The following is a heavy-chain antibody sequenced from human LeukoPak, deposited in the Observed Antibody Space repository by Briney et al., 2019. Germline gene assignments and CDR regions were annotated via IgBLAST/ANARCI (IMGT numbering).Heavy chain of an antibody. J-gene: IGHJ4*02. Sequence: ASVKVSCKVSGYTLTELSMHWVRLAPGKALEWTGGFDPEDGETIYAQKFQGRVTMTEDRSTVPAYIVLSGLRCEGTAVDYVATSTIDAVALDYWGQGTLVSVSS. V-gene: IGHV1-24*01. D-gene: IGHD6-19*01. CDR3: ATSTIDAVALDY. CDR1: GYTLTELS. CDR2: FDPEDGET.